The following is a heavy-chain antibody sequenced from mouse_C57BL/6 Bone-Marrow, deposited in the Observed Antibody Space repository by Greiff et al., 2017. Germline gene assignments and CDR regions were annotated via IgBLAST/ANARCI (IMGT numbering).Heavy chain of an antibody. CDR2: INPNNGGT. J-gene: IGHJ3*01. CDR3: ARTSATEGSSPWFAY. CDR1: GYTFTDYY. V-gene: IGHV1-26*01. D-gene: IGHD1-1*01. Sequence: VQLQQSGPELVKPGASVKISCKASGYTFTDYYMNWVKQSHGKSLEWIGDINPNNGGTSYNQKFKGKATLTVDKSSSTAYMELRSLTSEDSAVYYCARTSATEGSSPWFAYWGQGTLVTVSA.